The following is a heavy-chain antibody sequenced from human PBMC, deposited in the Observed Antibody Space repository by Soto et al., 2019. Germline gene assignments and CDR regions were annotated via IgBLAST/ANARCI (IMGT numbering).Heavy chain of an antibody. CDR2: IVVGSGNT. CDR1: GFTFTSSA. J-gene: IGHJ6*02. D-gene: IGHD3-22*01. CDR3: ARGTYDSSGYYPPGGMDV. V-gene: IGHV1-58*02. Sequence: SVKVSCKASGFTFTSSAMQWVRQARGQRLEWIGWIVVGSGNTNYAQKFQERVTITRDMSTSTAYMELSSLRSEDTAVYYCARGTYDSSGYYPPGGMDVWGQGTTVTVSS.